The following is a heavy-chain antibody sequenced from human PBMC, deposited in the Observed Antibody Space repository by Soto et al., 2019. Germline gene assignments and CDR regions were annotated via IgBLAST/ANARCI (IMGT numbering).Heavy chain of an antibody. CDR1: GGTFSSYA. D-gene: IGHD3-3*01. V-gene: IGHV1-69*13. J-gene: IGHJ6*02. CDR2: IIPIFGTA. CDR3: ARPLPSYYDFWSGYYTGKRLSAYYYYGMDV. Sequence: ASVKVSCKASGGTFSSYAISWVRQAPGQGLEWMGGIIPIFGTANYAQKFQGRVTITADESTSTAYMELSSLRSEDTAVYYCARPLPSYYDFWSGYYTGKRLSAYYYYGMDVWGQGTTVTVSS.